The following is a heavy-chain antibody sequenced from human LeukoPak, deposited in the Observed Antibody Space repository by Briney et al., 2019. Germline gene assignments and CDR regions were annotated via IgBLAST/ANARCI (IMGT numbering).Heavy chain of an antibody. CDR2: IIPILGIA. D-gene: IGHD3-22*01. CDR1: GGTFSSYA. J-gene: IGHJ4*02. V-gene: IGHV1-69*04. Sequence: ASVKVSCKASGGTFSSYAISWVRQAPGQGLEWMGRIIPILGIANYAQKFQGRVTITADKSTSTAYMELSSLRSEDTAVYYCAREGPKKYYYDSSGYYSFTLDYWGQGTLVTVSS. CDR3: AREGPKKYYYDSSGYYSFTLDY.